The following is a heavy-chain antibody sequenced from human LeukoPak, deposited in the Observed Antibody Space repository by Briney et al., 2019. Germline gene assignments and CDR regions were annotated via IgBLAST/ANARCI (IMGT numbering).Heavy chain of an antibody. CDR1: GFTLSTYA. CDR3: ARLTANHFDY. D-gene: IGHD2-21*02. J-gene: IGHJ4*02. V-gene: IGHV3-23*01. Sequence: GGSLRLSCAASGFTLSTYAMSWVRQAPGMGLEWVSVFGSNGANIHYAESVRGRFTISRDISENTLSLQMSSLRAEDTAIYYCARLTANHFDYWGQGTLVTVSS. CDR2: FGSNGANI.